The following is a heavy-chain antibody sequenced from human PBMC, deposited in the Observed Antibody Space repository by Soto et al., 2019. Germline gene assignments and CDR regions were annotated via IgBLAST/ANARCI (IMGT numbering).Heavy chain of an antibody. CDR1: GFSLNSRGEG. CDR2: IFWDGEK. V-gene: IGHV2-5*02. CDR3: XXXXXXXXXXXXXXHFDK. Sequence: QITLKESGPTLVRPTQTLTLTCTFSGFSLNSRGEGVGWFRQPPRRAPEWVSLIFWDGEKRYSPFLGTRLFVTKDTSDNKVVLTVTNVXXXXXXXXXXXXXXXXXXXXXXXXHFDKWGQGILVSXXS. J-gene: IGHJ4*02.